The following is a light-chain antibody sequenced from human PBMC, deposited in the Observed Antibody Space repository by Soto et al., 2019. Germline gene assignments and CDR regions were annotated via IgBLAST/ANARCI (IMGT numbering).Light chain of an antibody. CDR3: QQRSSCPLT. CDR2: DAS. CDR1: ESLITKA. J-gene: IGKJ4*01. Sequence: EIVLTQSPGTLSLSPGETATVSCRATESLITKALAWYQQKPGQAPRLLIYDASYRATGIPARFSGSGSGTDFTLTISSLEPEDFAVYYCQQRSSCPLTFGGGTKVEIK. V-gene: IGKV3-11*01.